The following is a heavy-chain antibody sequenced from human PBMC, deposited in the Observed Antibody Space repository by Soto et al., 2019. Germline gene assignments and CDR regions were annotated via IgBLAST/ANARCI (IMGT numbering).Heavy chain of an antibody. D-gene: IGHD2-15*01. Sequence: EVQLVESGGGLVQPGGSLRLSCVASGFTVTEIYMNWVRQAPGKGLEWVSVIYNEFTDYADSVRGRFSISTDSSKNAPYLPMNSLRAEDSAVYYCVREPRYCSGGSCSIMGDAFDIWGQGTMVTVSS. CDR2: IYNEFT. CDR3: VREPRYCSGGSCSIMGDAFDI. CDR1: GFTVTEIY. V-gene: IGHV3-66*01. J-gene: IGHJ3*02.